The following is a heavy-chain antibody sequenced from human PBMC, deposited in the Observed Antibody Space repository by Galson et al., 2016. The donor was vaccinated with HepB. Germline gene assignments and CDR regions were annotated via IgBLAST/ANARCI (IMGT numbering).Heavy chain of an antibody. CDR3: AREGTY. Sequence: ETLSLTCTVSGGSISNTIYYWGWIRQPPGKGLEWIGSIYHSGSSYYNPSLKSRVTISVDTSKNQFSLKLSSMTAADTAVYYCAREGTYWGQGTMVTVSS. CDR1: GGSISNTIYY. V-gene: IGHV4-39*02. CDR2: IYHSGSS. J-gene: IGHJ3*01.